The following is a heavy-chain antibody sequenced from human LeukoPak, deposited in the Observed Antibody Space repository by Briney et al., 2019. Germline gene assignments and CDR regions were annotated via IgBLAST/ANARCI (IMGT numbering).Heavy chain of an antibody. V-gene: IGHV3-33*01. Sequence: GGSLRLSCVASGFTFNTYGMHWVRQAPGKGLEWVAVIWFDGSKKYYADPVKGRFTISRDDPKNTLFLEMNSLRAEDTAVYFCARDRINFLDYWGQGALVTVSS. CDR3: ARDRINFLDY. D-gene: IGHD3-16*01. J-gene: IGHJ4*02. CDR1: GFTFNTYG. CDR2: IWFDGSKK.